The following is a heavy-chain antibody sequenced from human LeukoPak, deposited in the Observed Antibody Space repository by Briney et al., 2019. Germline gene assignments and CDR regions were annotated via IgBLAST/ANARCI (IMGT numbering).Heavy chain of an antibody. D-gene: IGHD3-22*01. Sequence: ASVKVSCKVSGYILTELSMHWVRQAPGKGLEWMGGFDPEDGETIYAQKFQGRVTMTEDTSTDTAYMELSSLRSEDTAVYYCARAPPHYYDSDVPFDYWGQGTLVTVSS. CDR1: GYILTELS. J-gene: IGHJ4*02. CDR3: ARAPPHYYDSDVPFDY. V-gene: IGHV1-24*01. CDR2: FDPEDGET.